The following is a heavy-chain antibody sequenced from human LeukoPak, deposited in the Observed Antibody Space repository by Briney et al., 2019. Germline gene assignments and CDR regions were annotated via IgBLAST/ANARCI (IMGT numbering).Heavy chain of an antibody. V-gene: IGHV3-48*03. CDR1: GFTFSSYE. J-gene: IGHJ4*02. Sequence: GGSLRLSCAASGFTFSSYEMNWVRQAPGKGLEWVSYISSSGSTIYYADSVKGRFTISRDNAKNSLYLQMNSLRAEDTAVYYCARAFVGWGFDYWGQGTLVTVSS. CDR3: ARAFVGWGFDY. CDR2: ISSSGSTI. D-gene: IGHD3-16*01.